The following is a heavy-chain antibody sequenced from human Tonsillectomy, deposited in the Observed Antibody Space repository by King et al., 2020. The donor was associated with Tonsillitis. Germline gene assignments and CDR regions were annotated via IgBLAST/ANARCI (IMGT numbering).Heavy chain of an antibody. CDR3: ARGAWDYDILTGYYNN. CDR1: GGSIRSSSSY. D-gene: IGHD3-9*01. V-gene: IGHV4-39*02. Sequence: QLQLQESGPGLVKPSETLSLTCTVSGGSIRSSSSYWGWIRQPPGKGLEWIVNIYYSGSTYYNPSLKSRVTMSVDASKNHLSLRLSSVTAADTAVYYCARGAWDYDILTGYYNNWGQGTLVTVSS. J-gene: IGHJ4*02. CDR2: IYYSGST.